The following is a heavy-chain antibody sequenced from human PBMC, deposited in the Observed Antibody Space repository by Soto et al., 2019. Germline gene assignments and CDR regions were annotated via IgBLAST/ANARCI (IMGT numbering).Heavy chain of an antibody. CDR2: IYWDDDK. V-gene: IGHV2-5*02. J-gene: IGHJ4*02. CDR1: GFSLSTSGVG. Sequence: QITLKESGPTLVKPTQTLTLTCTFSGFSLSTSGVGVGWIRQPPGKALEWLALIYWDDDKRYSPSLKSRLTITKDNSKNQVVLTITNMDPVDTATYSCAHLGHYYGSGSYVGGSLDYWGQGTLVTVCS. D-gene: IGHD3-10*01. CDR3: AHLGHYYGSGSYVGGSLDY.